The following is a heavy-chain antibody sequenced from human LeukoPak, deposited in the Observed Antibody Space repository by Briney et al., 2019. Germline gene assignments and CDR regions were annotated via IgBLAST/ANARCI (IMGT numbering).Heavy chain of an antibody. CDR2: INHSGST. Sequence: PSETLSLTCAVYCGYFSGYYWSWIRQPPGKGLEWIGEINHSGSTNYNPSLKSRVTISVDTSKNQFSLKLSSVPDTDKAVYYCARIEARDGYNYRDYWGQGTLVTVSS. CDR3: ARIEARDGYNYRDY. V-gene: IGHV4-34*01. D-gene: IGHD5-24*01. CDR1: CGYFSGYY. J-gene: IGHJ4*02.